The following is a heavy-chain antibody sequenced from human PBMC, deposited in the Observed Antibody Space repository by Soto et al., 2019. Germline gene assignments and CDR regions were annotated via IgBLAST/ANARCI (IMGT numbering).Heavy chain of an antibody. V-gene: IGHV3-48*02. J-gene: IGHJ6*02. CDR1: GFTFSTYS. D-gene: IGHD2-8*02. Sequence: LRLSCQASGFTFSTYSMNWGRQAPGKGLEWISYISMESETIQYADSVKGRFTISRDDATNSLFLQMNSLRDEDTAIYYCARLYCDYVWGQGTTVTVSS. CDR3: ARLYCDYV. CDR2: ISMESETI.